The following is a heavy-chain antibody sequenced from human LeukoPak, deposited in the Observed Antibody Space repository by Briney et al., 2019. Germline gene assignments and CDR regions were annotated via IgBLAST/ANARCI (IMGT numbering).Heavy chain of an antibody. CDR2: IYYSGST. CDR1: GGSISSSSYY. D-gene: IGHD1-26*01. J-gene: IGHJ4*02. CDR3: ARAGGAYFDY. Sequence: SETLSLTCTVSGGSISSSSYYWGWIRQPPGKGLEWIASIYYSGSTNYNPSLKSRVTISVDTSKNQFSLKLSSVTAADTAVYYCARAGGAYFDYWGQGTLVTVSS. V-gene: IGHV4-39*07.